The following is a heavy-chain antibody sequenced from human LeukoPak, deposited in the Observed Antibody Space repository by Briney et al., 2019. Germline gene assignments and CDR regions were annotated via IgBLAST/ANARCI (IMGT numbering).Heavy chain of an antibody. CDR2: INTSGDRS. J-gene: IGHJ4*02. Sequence: GGTLRLSCAASGFTFSSYDMSWVRQAPGKGLEWVFAINTSGDRSYYAESVKGRFTISRDNSKNTLYLQMNSLRAEDTAVYYCAKNHYGSGSYYLDYWGQGTLVTVSS. V-gene: IGHV3-23*01. D-gene: IGHD3-10*01. CDR1: GFTFSSYD. CDR3: AKNHYGSGSYYLDY.